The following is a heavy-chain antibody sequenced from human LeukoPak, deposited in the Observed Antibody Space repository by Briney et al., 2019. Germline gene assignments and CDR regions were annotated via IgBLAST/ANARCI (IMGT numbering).Heavy chain of an antibody. CDR2: ISYDGSNK. CDR3: AREPWDPVFTHPFDY. V-gene: IGHV3-30-3*01. J-gene: IGHJ4*02. D-gene: IGHD1-26*01. Sequence: PGRSLRLSCAASGFTFSSYAMHWVRQAPGKGLEWVAVISYDGSNKYYADSVKGRFTISRDNSKNTLYLQMNSLRAEDTAVYYCAREPWDPVFTHPFDYWGQGTLVTVSS. CDR1: GFTFSSYA.